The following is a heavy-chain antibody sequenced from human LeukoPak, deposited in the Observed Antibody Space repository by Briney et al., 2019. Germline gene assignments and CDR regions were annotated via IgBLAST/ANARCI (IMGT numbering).Heavy chain of an antibody. D-gene: IGHD6-13*01. V-gene: IGHV4-34*01. Sequence: SETLSLTCAVYGGSFRGYYWSWIRQPPGKGLEWIGEINHSGSTNYNPSLKSRVTISVDTSKNQFSLKLSSVTAADTAVYYCARDPAAGKFDPWGQGTLVTVSS. J-gene: IGHJ5*02. CDR1: GGSFRGYY. CDR2: INHSGST. CDR3: ARDPAAGKFDP.